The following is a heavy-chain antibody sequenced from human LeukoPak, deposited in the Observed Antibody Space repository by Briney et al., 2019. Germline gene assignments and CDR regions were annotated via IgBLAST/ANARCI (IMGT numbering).Heavy chain of an antibody. CDR3: ARDRPYYDSSGYSGFDAFDI. CDR1: GFTVSSNY. J-gene: IGHJ3*02. CDR2: IYSGGST. D-gene: IGHD3-22*01. V-gene: IGHV3-53*01. Sequence: GGSLRLSCAASGFTVSSNYMSWVRQAPGKGLEWVSVIYSGGSTYYADSVKGRFTISRDNSKNTLYLQMNSLRAEDTAVYYCARDRPYYDSSGYSGFDAFDIWGQGTMVTVSS.